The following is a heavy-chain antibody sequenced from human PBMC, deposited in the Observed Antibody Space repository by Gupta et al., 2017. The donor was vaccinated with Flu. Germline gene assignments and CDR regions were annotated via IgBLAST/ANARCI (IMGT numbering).Heavy chain of an antibody. Sequence: QLVTPGAEVRKPGATGSCSCKPSGCISTKYNLQWSPEAHGQGLEWKGIFNTTSGRRDYAQKFQGRGTLDGDMSTCTVYMELSSLRSEDTAVYYCAKDFLTGVAGRSDYDMDVWGQGTMVTVSS. CDR2: FNTTSGRR. D-gene: IGHD6-19*01. V-gene: IGHV1-46*01. CDR3: AKDFLTGVAGRSDYDMDV. CDR1: GCISTKYN. J-gene: IGHJ6*02.